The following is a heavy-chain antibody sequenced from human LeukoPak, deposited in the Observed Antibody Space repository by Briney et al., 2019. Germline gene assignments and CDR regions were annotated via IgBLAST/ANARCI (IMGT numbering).Heavy chain of an antibody. CDR1: GFTFSSYA. CDR2: ISGSGGST. Sequence: GGSLRLSCAASGFTFSSYAMSWVRQAPGKGLEWVSAISGSGGSTYYADSVKGRFTISRDNSKNTLYLQMNSLRAEDTAVYYCAKSKAPVGASGDAFDIGGQGTRVTVSS. J-gene: IGHJ3*02. D-gene: IGHD1-26*01. CDR3: AKSKAPVGASGDAFDI. V-gene: IGHV3-23*01.